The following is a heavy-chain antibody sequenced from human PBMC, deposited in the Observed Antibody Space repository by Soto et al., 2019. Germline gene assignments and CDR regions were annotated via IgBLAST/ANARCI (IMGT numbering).Heavy chain of an antibody. Sequence: QVQLVQSGAEEKKPGATVKVSCKASGYTFTSYAMDWVRQAPGQRLEWMGWTNAGNGNTKYSQKFQGRVTITTDTSASTAYMELSSLRSEDTAVYYCATGFPLWFAPWGQGTLVTVSS. D-gene: IGHD3-3*01. CDR2: TNAGNGNT. V-gene: IGHV1-3*05. J-gene: IGHJ5*02. CDR1: GYTFTSYA. CDR3: ATGFPLWFAP.